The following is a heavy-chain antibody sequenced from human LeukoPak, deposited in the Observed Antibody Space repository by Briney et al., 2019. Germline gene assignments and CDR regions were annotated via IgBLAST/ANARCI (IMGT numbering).Heavy chain of an antibody. CDR1: GYTFTGYY. J-gene: IGHJ2*01. CDR3: ARVTTVTSGWYFDL. D-gene: IGHD4-11*01. V-gene: IGHV1-2*02. Sequence: ASVKVSCKASGYTFTGYYMHWVRQAPGQGLEWMGWINPNSGGTNYAQKFQGRVTMTRDTSISTAYMELSRLRSDDTAVYYCARVTTVTSGWYFDLWGRGTLVTVSS. CDR2: INPNSGGT.